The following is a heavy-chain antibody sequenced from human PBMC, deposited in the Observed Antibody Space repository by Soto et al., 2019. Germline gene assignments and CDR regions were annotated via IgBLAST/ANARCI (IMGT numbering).Heavy chain of an antibody. CDR3: AKDRYLDWYHGRFDP. CDR2: SRGSGGST. CDR1: GFTFSSYA. V-gene: IGHV3-23*01. J-gene: IGHJ5*02. D-gene: IGHD3-9*01. Sequence: EVQLLESGGGLVQPGGSLRLSCAASGFTFSSYAMSWVRQAPGKGLEWVSASRGSGGSTYYADSVKGRFTISRDSSKNTLYLQMNSLRAEDTAVYYCAKDRYLDWYHGRFDPWGQGTLVTVSS.